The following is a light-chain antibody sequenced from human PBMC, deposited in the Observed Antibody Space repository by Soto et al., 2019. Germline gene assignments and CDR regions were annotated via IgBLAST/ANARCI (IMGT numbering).Light chain of an antibody. J-gene: IGKJ4*01. V-gene: IGKV1-33*01. Sequence: IQLTQSPSSLSASVGDRVTITCRASQGISSYLAWYQQKPGKAPKLLIYDASNLETGVPSRFSGSGSGTDFTFTISSLQPEDIATYYCQQYDNLPLTFGGGTKVDI. CDR1: QGISSY. CDR3: QQYDNLPLT. CDR2: DAS.